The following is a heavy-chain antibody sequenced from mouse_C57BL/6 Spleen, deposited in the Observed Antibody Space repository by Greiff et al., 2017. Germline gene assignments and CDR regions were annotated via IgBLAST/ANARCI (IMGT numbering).Heavy chain of an antibody. D-gene: IGHD1-1*01. CDR1: GYTFTSYW. CDR3: ARSGGYYYGSRAWFAY. J-gene: IGHJ3*01. CDR2: IYPGSGST. Sequence: VQLQQPGAELVKPGASVKMSCKASGYTFTSYWITWVKQRPGQGLEWIGDIYPGSGSTNYNEKFKSKATLTVDTSSSTAYMQLSSLTSEDSAVYYCARSGGYYYGSRAWFAYWGQGTLVTVSA. V-gene: IGHV1-55*01.